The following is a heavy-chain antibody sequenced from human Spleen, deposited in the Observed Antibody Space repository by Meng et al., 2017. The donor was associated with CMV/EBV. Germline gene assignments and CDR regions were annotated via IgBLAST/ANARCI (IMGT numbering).Heavy chain of an antibody. Sequence: ASVKVSCKASGYTFTGYYMLWVRQAPGQGLEWMGWINPNSGGTNYAQKFQGRVTMTRNTSKSTAYMELSSLRSEDTAVYYCARDPYSSSWYVVGWFDPWGQGTLVTVSS. CDR1: GYTFTGYY. V-gene: IGHV1-2*02. J-gene: IGHJ5*02. CDR3: ARDPYSSSWYVVGWFDP. CDR2: INPNSGGT. D-gene: IGHD6-13*01.